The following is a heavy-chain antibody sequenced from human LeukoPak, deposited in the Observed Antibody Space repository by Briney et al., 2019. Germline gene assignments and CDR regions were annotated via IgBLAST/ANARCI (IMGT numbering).Heavy chain of an antibody. CDR3: ARGIVVVVAATSSFDY. CDR2: ISYDGSNK. V-gene: IGHV3-30-3*01. CDR1: GFTVSSNY. Sequence: GGSLRLSCAASGFTVSSNYMSWVRQAPGKGLEWVAVISYDGSNKYYADSVKGRFTISRDNSKNTLYLQMNSLRAEDTAVYYCARGIVVVVAATSSFDYWGQGTLVTVSS. D-gene: IGHD2-15*01. J-gene: IGHJ4*02.